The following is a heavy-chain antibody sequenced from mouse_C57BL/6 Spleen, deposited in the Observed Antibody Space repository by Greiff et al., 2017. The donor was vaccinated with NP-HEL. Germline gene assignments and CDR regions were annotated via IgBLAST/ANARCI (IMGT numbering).Heavy chain of an antibody. CDR3: ARQIYDGTRGAMDY. Sequence: EVKLVESGGDLVKPGGSLKLSCAASGFTFSSYGMSWVRQTPDKRLEWVATISSGGSYTYYPDSVKGRFTISRDNAKNTLYLQMSSLKSEDTAMYYCARQIYDGTRGAMDYWGQGTSVTVSS. V-gene: IGHV5-6*02. J-gene: IGHJ4*01. CDR2: ISSGGSYT. CDR1: GFTFSSYG. D-gene: IGHD2-3*01.